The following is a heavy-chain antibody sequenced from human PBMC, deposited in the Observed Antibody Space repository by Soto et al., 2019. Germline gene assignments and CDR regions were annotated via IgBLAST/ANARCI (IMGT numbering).Heavy chain of an antibody. V-gene: IGHV4-61*08. J-gene: IGHJ4*02. CDR2: IYYSGST. Sequence: SETLSLTCTVSGGSISSGGYYWSWIRKHPGKGLEWIGYIYYSGSTNYNPSLKSRVTISVDTSKNQFSLKLSSVTAADTAVYYCVLHLGELSPFDYWGQGTLVTVSS. CDR3: VLHLGELSPFDY. D-gene: IGHD3-16*02. CDR1: GGSISSGGYY.